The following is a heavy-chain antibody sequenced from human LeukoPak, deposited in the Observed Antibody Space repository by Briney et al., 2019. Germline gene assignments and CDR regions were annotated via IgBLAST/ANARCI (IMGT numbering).Heavy chain of an antibody. CDR3: ARSAELGYCSSTSCYAYSSGVDY. J-gene: IGHJ4*02. V-gene: IGHV3-21*01. CDR1: GFTLSSYS. D-gene: IGHD2-2*01. CDR2: ISSSSSYI. Sequence: GGSLRLSCAASGFTLSSYSMNWVRQAPRQGLEWVSSISSSSSYIYYADSVKGRFTISRDNAKNSLYLQMNSLRAEDTAVYYCARSAELGYCSSTSCYAYSSGVDYWGQGTLVTVSS.